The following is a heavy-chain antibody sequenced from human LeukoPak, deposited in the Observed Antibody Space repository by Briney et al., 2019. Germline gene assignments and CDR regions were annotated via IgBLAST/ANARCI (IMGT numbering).Heavy chain of an antibody. J-gene: IGHJ4*02. CDR3: AKLGYYYGSGSFYYFDY. V-gene: IGHV3-23*01. D-gene: IGHD3-10*01. CDR2: ISGSGGST. CDR1: GFTFSSYA. Sequence: GGSLRLSCAASGFTFSSYAMSWVRQAPGKGLEWVSAISGSGGSTYYADSVKGRFAIFRDNSKNTLYLQMNSLRAEDTAVYYCAKLGYYYGSGSFYYFDYWGQGTLVTVSS.